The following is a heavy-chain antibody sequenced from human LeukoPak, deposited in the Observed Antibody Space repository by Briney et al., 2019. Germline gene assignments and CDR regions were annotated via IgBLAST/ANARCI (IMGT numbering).Heavy chain of an antibody. CDR1: GYSFTSYW. D-gene: IGHD2-15*01. J-gene: IGHJ4*02. CDR3: ARRAYCSSGSCPLDY. Sequence: GESLRISCKGSGYSFTSYWISWVRQMPGKGLEWMGRIDPSDSYTNYSPSFQGHVTISADRSISTAYLQWSSLKASDSAMYYCARRAYCSSGSCPLDYWGQGTLVTVSS. CDR2: IDPSDSYT. V-gene: IGHV5-10-1*01.